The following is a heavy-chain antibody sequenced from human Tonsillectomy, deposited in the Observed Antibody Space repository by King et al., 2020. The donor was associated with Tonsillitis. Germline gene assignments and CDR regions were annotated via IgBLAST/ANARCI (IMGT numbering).Heavy chain of an antibody. Sequence: VPLVESGGGLVQPGGSLKLSCAASGFTFSRFALSWVRQAPGTGLEWVSSISASGGSTFYAASLKGRFTISRDNSKNTPNLQMNSLRAEDTAVYYCAKDLAPYYDSSALLYFQHWGQGTLVTVSS. J-gene: IGHJ1*01. CDR1: GFTFSRFA. CDR3: AKDLAPYYDSSALLYFQH. CDR2: ISASGGST. D-gene: IGHD3-22*01. V-gene: IGHV3-23*04.